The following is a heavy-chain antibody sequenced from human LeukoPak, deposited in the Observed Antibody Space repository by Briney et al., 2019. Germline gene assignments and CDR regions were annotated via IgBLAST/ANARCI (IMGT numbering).Heavy chain of an antibody. Sequence: GGSLRLSCAASGFTFSSYGMHWVRQAPGKGLEWVAFIRYDGSNKYYADSVKGRFTISRDNSKNTLYLQMNSLRAEDTAVYYCAKDWYYYDSGGYYAVYYYYYMDGWGKGTTVTVSS. V-gene: IGHV3-30*02. J-gene: IGHJ6*03. D-gene: IGHD3-22*01. CDR2: IRYDGSNK. CDR1: GFTFSSYG. CDR3: AKDWYYYDSGGYYAVYYYYYMDG.